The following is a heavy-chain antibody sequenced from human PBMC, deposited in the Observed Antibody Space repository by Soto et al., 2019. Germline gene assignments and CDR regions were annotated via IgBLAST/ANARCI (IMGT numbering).Heavy chain of an antibody. CDR2: IYHSGST. V-gene: IGHV4-30-2*01. CDR3: ARAGGLGAVAVDY. CDR1: GGSILSGGYS. Sequence: QLQLQESGSGLVKPSQTLSLTCAVSGGSILSGGYSWSWIRQPPGKGLEWIGYIYHSGSTCYNPSGKSRVTISVDRSKNQFSLKLSSVTAADTAVYYCARAGGLGAVAVDYWGQGTLVTVSS. J-gene: IGHJ4*02. D-gene: IGHD6-19*01.